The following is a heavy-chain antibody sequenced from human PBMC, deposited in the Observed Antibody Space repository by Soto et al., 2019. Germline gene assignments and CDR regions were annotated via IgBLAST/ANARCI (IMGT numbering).Heavy chain of an antibody. D-gene: IGHD2-15*01. J-gene: IGHJ4*02. CDR1: GGSIISGY. Sequence: SETLSLTCTVSGGSIISGYWSWIRQPPGKGLEWTGYISYSGNTNYNPSLKSRVTMSVDTPKNQFSLRLSSVTTADTAVYYCAGLRGYAGSPIDYWGQGTLVTVSS. CDR2: ISYSGNT. V-gene: IGHV4-59*01. CDR3: AGLRGYAGSPIDY.